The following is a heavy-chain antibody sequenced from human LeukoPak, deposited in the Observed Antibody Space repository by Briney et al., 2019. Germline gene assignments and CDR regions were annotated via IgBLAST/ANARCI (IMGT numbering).Heavy chain of an antibody. CDR2: IRYDGSNK. V-gene: IGHV3-30*02. Sequence: GGSLRLSCAASGFTFSSYGMHGVRQAPGKGLEWVAFIRYDGSNKYYADSVKGRFTISRDNSKNTLYLQMNSLRAEDTAVYYCAKEDYDSSGYYGWSVYYYYYYMDVWGKGTTVTISS. J-gene: IGHJ6*03. CDR1: GFTFSSYG. D-gene: IGHD3-22*01. CDR3: AKEDYDSSGYYGWSVYYYYYYMDV.